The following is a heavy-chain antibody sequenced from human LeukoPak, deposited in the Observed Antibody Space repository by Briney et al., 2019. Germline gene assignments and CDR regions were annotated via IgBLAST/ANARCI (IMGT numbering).Heavy chain of an antibody. CDR2: INWNGGST. J-gene: IGHJ3*02. Sequence: GGSLRLSCAASGFTFDDYGMSWVRQAPGKGLEWVSGINWNGGSTGYADSVKGRFTISRDNAKSSLYLQMNSLRAEDTALYYCARRSGSYDAFDIWGQGTMVTVSS. D-gene: IGHD1-26*01. CDR1: GFTFDDYG. V-gene: IGHV3-20*04. CDR3: ARRSGSYDAFDI.